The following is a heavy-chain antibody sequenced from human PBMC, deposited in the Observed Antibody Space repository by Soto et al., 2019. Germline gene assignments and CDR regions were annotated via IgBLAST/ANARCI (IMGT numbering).Heavy chain of an antibody. Sequence: PSETLSLTCTVSGGSFSSGGYYWSWIRQLPGKGLEWIGYIYYSGSTYYNPSLKSRFTISLDTSKNQFSLKLSSVTAADTAVYYCARATSFSAHFDSWGQGTLVTVSS. CDR2: IYYSGST. J-gene: IGHJ4*01. CDR3: ARATSFSAHFDS. CDR1: GGSFSSGGYY. V-gene: IGHV4-31*03.